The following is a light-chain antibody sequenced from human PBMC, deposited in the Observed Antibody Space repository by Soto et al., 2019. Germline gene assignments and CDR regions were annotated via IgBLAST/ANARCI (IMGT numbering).Light chain of an antibody. CDR3: SSYTSYNTLV. J-gene: IGLJ2*01. Sequence: QSALTQPVSVSGSPGQSITISCTGTNSDVGGYNYVSWYQHHPAKAPKLMIYDVSNRPSGVSDRFSGSKSGNSASLTISGLQAEDEADYYCSSYTSYNTLVFGGGTKVTVL. CDR1: NSDVGGYNY. CDR2: DVS. V-gene: IGLV2-14*01.